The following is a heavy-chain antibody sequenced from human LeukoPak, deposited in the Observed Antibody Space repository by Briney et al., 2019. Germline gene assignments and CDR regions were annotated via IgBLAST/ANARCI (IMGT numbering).Heavy chain of an antibody. Sequence: GGSLRLSCAASGFTFSSYAMHWVRQAPGKGLEWVAVISYDGSNKYYADSVKGRFTISRDNSKNTLYLQMNSLRAEDTAVYYCARDIVTGYSSSWAGGYFDYWGQGTLVTVSS. CDR3: ARDIVTGYSSSWAGGYFDY. CDR1: GFTFSSYA. J-gene: IGHJ4*02. V-gene: IGHV3-30*04. D-gene: IGHD6-13*01. CDR2: ISYDGSNK.